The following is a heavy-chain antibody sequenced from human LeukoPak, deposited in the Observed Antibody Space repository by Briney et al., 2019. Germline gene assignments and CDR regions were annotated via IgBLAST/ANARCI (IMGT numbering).Heavy chain of an antibody. CDR1: GGSISSYY. CDR2: IYTSGST. Sequence: TSETLSLTCTVSGGSISSYYWSWRRQPAGKGLEWIGRIYTSGSTNYNPSLKSRVTMSVDTSKNQFSLKLSSVTAADTAVYYCASCSSTSCAFLGAFDIWGQGTMVTVSS. V-gene: IGHV4-4*07. CDR3: ASCSSTSCAFLGAFDI. J-gene: IGHJ3*02. D-gene: IGHD2-2*01.